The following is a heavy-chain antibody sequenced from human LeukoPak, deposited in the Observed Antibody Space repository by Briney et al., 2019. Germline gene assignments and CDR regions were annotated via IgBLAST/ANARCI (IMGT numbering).Heavy chain of an antibody. J-gene: IGHJ4*02. D-gene: IGHD3-22*01. CDR1: SGSISSDY. Sequence: SETLSLTCTVSSGSISSDYWSWIRQPPGKGLEWIGYIYYSGSTNYNPSLKSRVTISVDTSKNQFSLKLSSVTAADTAVYYCAREGDYDSSGSSRSYFDYWGQGTLVTVSS. CDR3: AREGDYDSSGSSRSYFDY. CDR2: IYYSGST. V-gene: IGHV4-59*01.